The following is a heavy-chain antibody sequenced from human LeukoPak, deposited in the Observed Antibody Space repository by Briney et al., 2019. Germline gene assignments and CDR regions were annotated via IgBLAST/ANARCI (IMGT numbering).Heavy chain of an antibody. CDR3: VRDYGDYFDY. CDR1: GFTFSSNG. V-gene: IGHV3-33*01. CDR2: IWYDGSKK. D-gene: IGHD4-17*01. Sequence: GGSLRLSCAASGFTFSSNGIHWVRQAPGKGLEWVAVIWYDGSKKYYADSVKGRFTISRDNSKNMLYLQMDSLRAEDTALYYCVRDYGDYFDYWGLGALVTVSS. J-gene: IGHJ4*02.